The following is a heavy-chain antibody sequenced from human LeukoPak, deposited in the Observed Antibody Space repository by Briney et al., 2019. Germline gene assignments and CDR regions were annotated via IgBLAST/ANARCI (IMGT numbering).Heavy chain of an antibody. V-gene: IGHV4-39*01. CDR2: INHSGST. Sequence: PSETLSLTCTVSGASISGSGYYWSWIRQPPGKGLEWIGEINHSGSTNYNPSLKSRVTISIDTSKNQFSLRLNSVTAADTAMYYCAKSGGYGLIDYWGQGTRVTVSS. CDR3: AKSGGYGLIDY. D-gene: IGHD1-26*01. J-gene: IGHJ4*02. CDR1: GASISGSGYY.